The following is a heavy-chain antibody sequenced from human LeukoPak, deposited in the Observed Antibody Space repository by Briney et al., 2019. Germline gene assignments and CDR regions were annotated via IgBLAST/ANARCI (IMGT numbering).Heavy chain of an antibody. Sequence: GRSLRLSCAASGFRFSGYWMTWVRQAPGKGLEWVANIKGDGSETSYVTSVRGRFTISRDNAKNSLYLQMSNLRAEDTAVYFRARGGGLDVWGQGATVTVSS. J-gene: IGHJ6*02. CDR1: GFRFSGYW. CDR3: ARGGGLDV. V-gene: IGHV3-7*03. CDR2: IKGDGSET. D-gene: IGHD3-16*01.